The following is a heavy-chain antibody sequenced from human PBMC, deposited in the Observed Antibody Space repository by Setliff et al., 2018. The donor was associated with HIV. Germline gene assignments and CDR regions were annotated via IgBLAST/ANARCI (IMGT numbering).Heavy chain of an antibody. J-gene: IGHJ5*02. CDR2: IYSGGST. V-gene: IGHV3-66*01. Sequence: GSLRLSCAASGFTVSSNYMSWVRQAPGKGLEWVSVIYSGGSTFYTDSVKDRFTISRDNSKNTLYLQMNSLRAEDTAVYYCARAKTTVTTWWFDPWGQGTLVTVSS. CDR3: ARAKTTVTTWWFDP. D-gene: IGHD4-17*01. CDR1: GFTVSSNY.